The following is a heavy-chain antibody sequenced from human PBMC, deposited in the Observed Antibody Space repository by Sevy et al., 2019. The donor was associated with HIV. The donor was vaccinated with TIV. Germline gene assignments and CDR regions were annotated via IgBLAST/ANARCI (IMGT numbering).Heavy chain of an antibody. V-gene: IGHV3-30-3*01. J-gene: IGHJ4*02. CDR1: GFTFSSYA. CDR3: ASGRGFGELVGSGPIDY. D-gene: IGHD3-10*01. Sequence: GGSLRLSCAASGFTFSSYAMHWVRQAPGKGLEWVAVISYDGSNKYYADSVKGRFTISRDNSKNTLYLQMNSLRAEDTAVDYGASGRGFGELVGSGPIDYWGQGTLVTVSS. CDR2: ISYDGSNK.